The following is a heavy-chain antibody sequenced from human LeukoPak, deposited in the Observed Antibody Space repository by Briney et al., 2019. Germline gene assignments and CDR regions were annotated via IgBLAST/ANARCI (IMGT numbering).Heavy chain of an antibody. CDR3: SRNSSAAYAFEN. J-gene: IGHJ3*02. CDR2: IYHSGST. Sequence: SETLSLTCAVSGDSISSGGYSWNWIRQPPGKGLEWIGYIYHSGSTSYNPSLKSRVTISVDKSKNQFSLRLTSVTAADTAVYFFSRNSSAAYAFENLGQGTMVTVSS. V-gene: IGHV4-30-2*01. D-gene: IGHD2-21*01. CDR1: GDSISSGGYS.